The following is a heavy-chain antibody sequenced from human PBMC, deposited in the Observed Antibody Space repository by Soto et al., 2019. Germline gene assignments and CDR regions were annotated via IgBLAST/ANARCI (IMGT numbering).Heavy chain of an antibody. J-gene: IGHJ6*02. Sequence: SVKVSCKASGFTFTSSAVQWVRQARGQRLEWIGWIVVGSGNTNYAQKFQERVTITRDMSTSTAYMELSSLRSEDTAVYYCAAESGGYSSSWYPTESGMDVWGQGTTVTVSS. CDR3: AAESGGYSSSWYPTESGMDV. D-gene: IGHD6-13*01. CDR1: GFTFTSSA. V-gene: IGHV1-58*01. CDR2: IVVGSGNT.